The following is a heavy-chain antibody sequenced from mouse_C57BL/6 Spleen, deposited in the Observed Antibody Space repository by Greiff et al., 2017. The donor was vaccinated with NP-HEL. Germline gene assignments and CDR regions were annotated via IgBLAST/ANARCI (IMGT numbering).Heavy chain of an antibody. Sequence: QVQLQQPGAELVRPGSSVKLSCKASGYTFTSYWMHWVKQRPIPGLEWIGNIDPSDSETHYTQKFKDKATLTVDNSSSTAYMQLSSLTSEDSAVYYCARSPSHYYGSSHYFDYWGQGTTLTVSS. CDR2: IDPSDSET. J-gene: IGHJ2*01. V-gene: IGHV1-52*01. CDR1: GYTFTSYW. CDR3: ARSPSHYYGSSHYFDY. D-gene: IGHD1-1*01.